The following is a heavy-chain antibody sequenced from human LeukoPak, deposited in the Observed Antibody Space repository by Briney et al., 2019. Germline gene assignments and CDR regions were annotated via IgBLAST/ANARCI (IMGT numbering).Heavy chain of an antibody. J-gene: IGHJ4*02. Sequence: GGSLRLSCAASGFTFITNDMTWVRQAPGKGLEWVSVLYSDGNTKYADSVQGRFTISRDNSKNTLYLEMNSLSPDDTAVYYCARGVEPLAANTLAYWGQGTLVTVSS. CDR3: ARGVEPLAANTLAY. CDR1: GFTFITND. CDR2: LYSDGNT. D-gene: IGHD1-14*01. V-gene: IGHV3-53*01.